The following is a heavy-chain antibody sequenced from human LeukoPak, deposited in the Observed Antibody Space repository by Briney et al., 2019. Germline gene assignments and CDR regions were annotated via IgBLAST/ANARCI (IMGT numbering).Heavy chain of an antibody. CDR1: GGSISSYY. Sequence: SETLSLTRTVSGGSISSYYWSWIRQPPGKGLEWIGYIYYSGSTNYNPSLKSRVTISVDTSKNQFSLKLSSVTAADTAVYYCAREGDSHDAFDIWGQGTMVTVSS. CDR2: IYYSGST. V-gene: IGHV4-59*12. CDR3: AREGDSHDAFDI. J-gene: IGHJ3*02. D-gene: IGHD3-22*01.